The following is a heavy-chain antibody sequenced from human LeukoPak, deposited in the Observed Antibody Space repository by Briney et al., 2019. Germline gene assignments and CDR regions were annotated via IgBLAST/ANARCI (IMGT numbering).Heavy chain of an antibody. Sequence: PGGSLRLSCAASGLTFSSYAMSWVRQAPGKGLEWVSAISGSGGSTYYADFVKGRFTISRDNSKNTLYLQMNSLRAEDTAVYYCAKDINDLSPYYDSSGYYNYWGQGTLVTVSS. CDR3: AKDINDLSPYYDSSGYYNY. CDR1: GLTFSSYA. J-gene: IGHJ4*02. V-gene: IGHV3-23*01. D-gene: IGHD3-22*01. CDR2: ISGSGGST.